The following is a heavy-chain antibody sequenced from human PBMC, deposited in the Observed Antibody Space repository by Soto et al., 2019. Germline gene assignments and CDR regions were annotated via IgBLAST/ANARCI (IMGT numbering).Heavy chain of an antibody. V-gene: IGHV3-23*01. Sequence: EVQLLESGGGLVQPGGSLRLSCAASGFTFSNYAMNWVRQAPGKGLEWVSAISGSGSTYYADSVKGRFTISRDNSKNTLYLQMNSLRAEDTAVYHCAKVPLRLDYFDYWGPGTLVTVSS. D-gene: IGHD5-12*01. CDR1: GFTFSNYA. J-gene: IGHJ4*02. CDR3: AKVPLRLDYFDY. CDR2: ISGSGST.